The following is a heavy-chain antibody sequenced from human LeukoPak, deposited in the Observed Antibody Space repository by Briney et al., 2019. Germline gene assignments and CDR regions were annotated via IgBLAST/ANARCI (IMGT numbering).Heavy chain of an antibody. Sequence: PSETLSLTCSVSGYSISSGFYWGWIRQPPGKGLEWIGSIFHSGSTYYNPSLKSRVTISVDTSKNQFSLKLSSVTAADTAVYYCARFVLTGYYMGYFDYWGQGTLVTVSS. CDR1: GYSISSGFY. J-gene: IGHJ4*02. CDR3: ARFVLTGYYMGYFDY. D-gene: IGHD3-9*01. CDR2: IFHSGST. V-gene: IGHV4-38-2*02.